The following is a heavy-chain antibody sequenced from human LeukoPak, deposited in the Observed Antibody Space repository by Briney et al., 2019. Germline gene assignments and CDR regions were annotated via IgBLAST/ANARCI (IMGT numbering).Heavy chain of an antibody. CDR1: GGSISSYY. D-gene: IGHD4-17*01. V-gene: IGHV4-59*01. CDR2: IYYSGST. Sequence: SETLSLTCTVSGGSISSYYWSWIRQPPGKGLEWIGYIYYSGSTNYNPSLKSRATISVDTSKNQFSLKLSSVTAADTAVYYCAREGYDYGDYGREGAFDIWGQATMVTVSS. J-gene: IGHJ3*02. CDR3: AREGYDYGDYGREGAFDI.